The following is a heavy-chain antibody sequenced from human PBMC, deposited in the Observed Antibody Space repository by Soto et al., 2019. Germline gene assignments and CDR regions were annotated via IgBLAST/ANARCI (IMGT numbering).Heavy chain of an antibody. J-gene: IGHJ6*03. V-gene: IGHV3-7*01. CDR3: ARGRVVVEVAAGPDTKPLGRYYMDV. CDR2: IKEDGSEK. CDR1: GFTFSDYR. D-gene: IGHD2-15*01. Sequence: GGSLRLSCAASGFTFSDYRMTWVRQAPGKGLEWVANIKEDGSEKYNVDSVKGRFTISRDNAKNSLYLQMNSLRSEDTAVYFCARGRVVVEVAAGPDTKPLGRYYMDVWGKGTTVTVSS.